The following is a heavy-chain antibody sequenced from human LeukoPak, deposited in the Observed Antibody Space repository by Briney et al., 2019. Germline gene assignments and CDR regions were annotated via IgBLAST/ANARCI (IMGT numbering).Heavy chain of an antibody. Sequence: SETLSLTCTVSGGSISSSSYYWGWIRQPPGKGLEWFGSIYSSGSTYYNPSLMSRVTTSVDTSKKKFSLKLSSVTDADTAVDYCASKYYYGSGSSFEYYMDVWGKGTTVTISS. V-gene: IGHV4-39*01. CDR3: ASKYYYGSGSSFEYYMDV. J-gene: IGHJ6*03. CDR2: IYSSGST. D-gene: IGHD3-10*01. CDR1: GGSISSSSYY.